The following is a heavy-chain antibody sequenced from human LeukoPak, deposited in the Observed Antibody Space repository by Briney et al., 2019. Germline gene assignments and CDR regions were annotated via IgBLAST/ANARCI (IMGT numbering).Heavy chain of an antibody. D-gene: IGHD2-2*01. CDR2: IIPILGIA. Sequence: SVKVSCKASGGTFSSYAISWVRQAPGQGLEWMGRIIPILGIASYAQKFQGRATITADKSTSTAYMELSSLRSEDTAVYYCARDREIVVVPAARSSFDPWGQGTLVTVSS. CDR3: ARDREIVVVPAARSSFDP. J-gene: IGHJ5*02. CDR1: GGTFSSYA. V-gene: IGHV1-69*04.